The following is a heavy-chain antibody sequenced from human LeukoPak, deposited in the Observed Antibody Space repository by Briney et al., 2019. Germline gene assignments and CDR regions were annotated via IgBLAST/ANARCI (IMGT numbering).Heavy chain of an antibody. Sequence: GGSLRLSCAASGFTFSSYSMNWVRQAPGKGLEWVSYISSSSTTRYYADSVKGRFTISRDNAKNSLFLQMDSLRADDTAVYYCARGTYGAFDIWGHGTMVTVSS. CDR3: ARGTYGAFDI. J-gene: IGHJ3*02. D-gene: IGHD4-17*01. CDR1: GFTFSSYS. CDR2: ISSSSTTR. V-gene: IGHV3-48*04.